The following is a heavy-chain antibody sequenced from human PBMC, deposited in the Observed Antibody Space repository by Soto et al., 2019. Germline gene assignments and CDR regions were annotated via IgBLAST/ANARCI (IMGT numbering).Heavy chain of an antibody. CDR3: TRELRITMIVVVNAFDI. CDR1: GFTFGDYA. Sequence: GESLKISCTASGFTFGDYAMSWFRQAPGKGLAWVGFIRSKAYGGTTEYAASVKGRFTISRDDSKSIAYLQMNSLKTEDTAVYYCTRELRITMIVVVNAFDIWGQGTMVTVSS. J-gene: IGHJ3*02. CDR2: IRSKAYGGTT. V-gene: IGHV3-49*03. D-gene: IGHD3-22*01.